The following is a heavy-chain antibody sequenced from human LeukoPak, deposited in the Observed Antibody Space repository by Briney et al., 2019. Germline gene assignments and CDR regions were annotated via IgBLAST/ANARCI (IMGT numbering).Heavy chain of an antibody. CDR3: ARHGKVGATQSWIDY. CDR1: EYSFTTYW. D-gene: IGHD1-26*01. V-gene: IGHV5-51*01. J-gene: IGHJ4*02. CDR2: IYPGDSDT. Sequence: GESLTFSCKGSEYSFTTYWIAWVRQVPGKGLESMGIIYPGDSDTRYSPSFQGQVIISADKSINTAYLQWNSPRASDTAMYYCARHGKVGATQSWIDYWGQGTLVTVSS.